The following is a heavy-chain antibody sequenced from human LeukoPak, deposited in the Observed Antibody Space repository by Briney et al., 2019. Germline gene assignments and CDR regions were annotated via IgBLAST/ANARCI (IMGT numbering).Heavy chain of an antibody. CDR2: FDPEEGRT. CDR3: ATDLATVIRVTNY. CDR1: GYTLTELS. D-gene: IGHD4-23*01. J-gene: IGHJ4*02. Sequence: ASVTVSCKVSGYTLTELSIHWVRQAPGKGLEWMGGFDPEEGRTIYPQRFQGRVTMTEDTSTDTAYMELSSLRSEDTAVYYCATDLATVIRVTNYWGQGTLVTVSS. V-gene: IGHV1-24*01.